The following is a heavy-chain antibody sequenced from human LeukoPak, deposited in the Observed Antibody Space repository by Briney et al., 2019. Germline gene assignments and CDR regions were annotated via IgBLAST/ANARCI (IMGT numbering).Heavy chain of an antibody. CDR3: ARGKSGSYSRDWFDP. CDR1: GGSISSYY. CDR2: IYYSGST. V-gene: IGHV4-59*12. J-gene: IGHJ5*02. D-gene: IGHD1-26*01. Sequence: SETLSLTCTVSGGSISSYYWSWIRQPPGKGLEWIGYIYYSGSTNYNPSLKSRVTISVDTSKNQFSLKLSSVTAADTAVYYCARGKSGSYSRDWFDPWGQGTLVTVSS.